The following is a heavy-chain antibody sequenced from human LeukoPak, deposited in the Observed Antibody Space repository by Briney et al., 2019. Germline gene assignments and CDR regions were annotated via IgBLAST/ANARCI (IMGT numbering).Heavy chain of an antibody. V-gene: IGHV3-74*01. D-gene: IGHD6-13*01. CDR3: ATIAAADKDY. CDR2: IGYDGRST. CDR1: GFTFSSFW. J-gene: IGHJ4*02. Sequence: GGSLRLSCVASGFTFSSFWMHWVRQAPGKGLVWVSRIGYDGRSTIYADSVKGRFTISRDNAKNTLYLQMNSLRAEDTAMYYCATIAAADKDYWGQGTLVTVSS.